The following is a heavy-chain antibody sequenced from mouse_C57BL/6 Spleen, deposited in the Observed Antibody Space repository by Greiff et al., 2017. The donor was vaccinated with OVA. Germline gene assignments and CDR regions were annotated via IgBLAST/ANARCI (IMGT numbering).Heavy chain of an antibody. Sequence: QVQLQQPGAELVRPGSSVKLSCKASGYTFTSYWMHWVKQRPIQGLEWIGNIDPSDSETHYNQKFKDKATLTVDKSSSTAYMQLSSLTSEDSAVYYCARAHYGSSYLDYWGKGTTLTVSS. J-gene: IGHJ2*01. V-gene: IGHV1-52*01. D-gene: IGHD1-1*01. CDR1: GYTFTSYW. CDR2: IDPSDSET. CDR3: ARAHYGSSYLDY.